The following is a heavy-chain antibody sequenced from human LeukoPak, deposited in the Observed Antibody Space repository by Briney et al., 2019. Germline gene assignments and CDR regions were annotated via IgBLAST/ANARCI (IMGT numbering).Heavy chain of an antibody. CDR1: GLTFRSYG. V-gene: IGHV3-33*01. CDR3: ARGVGATDTIDY. Sequence: GGSLRLSCAASGLTFRSYGMHWVRQAPGKGLEWVAVIWYDGGNKNFADSVKGRFSISRDNSRNTLYLQMNSLRAEDTAVYYCARGVGATDTIDYWGRGTLVTVSS. D-gene: IGHD1-26*01. J-gene: IGHJ4*02. CDR2: IWYDGGNK.